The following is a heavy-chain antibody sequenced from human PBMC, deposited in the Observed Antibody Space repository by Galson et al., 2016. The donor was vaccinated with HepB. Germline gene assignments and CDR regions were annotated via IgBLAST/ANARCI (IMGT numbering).Heavy chain of an antibody. V-gene: IGHV4-39*07. J-gene: IGHJ3*02. CDR2: IYHSGNT. D-gene: IGHD6-19*01. CDR3: ATDSSGWYRGAFDI. CDR1: GGSISNSNYY. Sequence: ETLSLTCIVSGGSISNSNYYWGWIRQPPGKGPEWIGEIYHSGNTNYNPSLKSRVTISVDKSKNHFSLKLTSVTAADTAVYYCATDSSGWYRGAFDIWGQGTMVTVSS.